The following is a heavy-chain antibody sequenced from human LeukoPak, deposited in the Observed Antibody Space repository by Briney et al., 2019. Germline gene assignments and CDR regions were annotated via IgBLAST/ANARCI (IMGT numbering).Heavy chain of an antibody. CDR2: INHSGST. J-gene: IGHJ5*02. Sequence: SETPSLTCAVYGGSLSGYYWSWIRQPPGKGLEWIGEINHSGSTNYNPSLKSRVTISVDTSKNQFSLRLSSVTAADTAVYYCARGRRQLVPGNWFDPWGQGTLVTVSS. CDR1: GGSLSGYY. CDR3: ARGRRQLVPGNWFDP. V-gene: IGHV4-34*01. D-gene: IGHD6-13*01.